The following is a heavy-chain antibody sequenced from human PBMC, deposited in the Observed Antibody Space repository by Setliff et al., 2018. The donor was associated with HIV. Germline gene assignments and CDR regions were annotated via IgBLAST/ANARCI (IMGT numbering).Heavy chain of an antibody. CDR2: IYYSGST. CDR3: ARVVDADYLDY. D-gene: IGHD2-15*01. J-gene: IGHJ4*02. CDR1: GGSIWNYY. Sequence: PSETLSLTCTVSGGSIWNYYWSWIRQPPGKGLEWIGTIYYSGSTYYNPSLKSRVTISGDTSKNQFSLKLSSVTAADTAVYYCARVVDADYLDYWGQGTPVTVSS. V-gene: IGHV4-59*04.